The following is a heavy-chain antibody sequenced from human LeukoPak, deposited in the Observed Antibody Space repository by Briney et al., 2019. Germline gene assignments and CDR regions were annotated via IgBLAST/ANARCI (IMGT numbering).Heavy chain of an antibody. D-gene: IGHD4-17*01. J-gene: IGHJ3*02. CDR1: GFTFSSYW. Sequence: PGGSLRLSCAASGFTFSSYWMHWVRQAPGKGLVWVSRINSDGSSTSYADSVKGRFTISRDNAKNTLYLQMNSLRAEDTAVYYCAREWVYGEYDAFDIWGQGTMVTVSS. V-gene: IGHV3-74*01. CDR2: INSDGSST. CDR3: AREWVYGEYDAFDI.